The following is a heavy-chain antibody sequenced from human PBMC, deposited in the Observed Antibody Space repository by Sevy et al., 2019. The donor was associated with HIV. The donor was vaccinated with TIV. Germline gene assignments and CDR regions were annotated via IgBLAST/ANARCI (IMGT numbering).Heavy chain of an antibody. CDR1: GFIFSDYG. V-gene: IGHV3-33*01. Sequence: GGSLRLSCAASGFIFSDYGMHWVRQSPVNGLEWVAVVWYDGNIKYYADSVKGGFTIYRDNCKNTQYLQMNNLRAEERAVYYGAGVSLLPVMVSMVRGALSYYFDYWGQGTLVTVSS. D-gene: IGHD3-10*01. J-gene: IGHJ4*02. CDR3: AGVSLLPVMVSMVRGALSYYFDY. CDR2: VWYDGNIK.